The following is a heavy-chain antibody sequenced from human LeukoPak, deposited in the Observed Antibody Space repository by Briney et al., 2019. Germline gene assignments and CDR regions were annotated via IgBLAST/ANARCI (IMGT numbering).Heavy chain of an antibody. CDR2: VSYDGSNE. CDR1: GFTFRSYG. CDR3: ARGYCSSISCYLVY. D-gene: IGHD2-2*01. V-gene: IGHV3-30-3*01. J-gene: IGHJ4*02. Sequence: GGSLRLSCAASGFTFRSYGMHWVRQAPGKGLEWVAVVSYDGSNEYHADSVKGRFTISRDNSKNTLYLQMDSLRVDDTAIYYCARGYCSSISCYLVYWGQGTLVTVSS.